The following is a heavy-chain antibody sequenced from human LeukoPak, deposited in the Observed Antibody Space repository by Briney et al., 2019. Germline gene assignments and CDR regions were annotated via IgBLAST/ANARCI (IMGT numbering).Heavy chain of an antibody. CDR3: ARGRDGYGGDAFDI. D-gene: IGHD5-24*01. CDR1: GGSISGDY. J-gene: IGHJ3*02. Sequence: PSETLSLTCIVSGGSISGDYWSWIRQPAGKGLEWIGRIYTSGSTNYNPSLKSRVTISVDTSKNQFSLKLSSVTAADTAVYYCARGRDGYGGDAFDIWGQGTMVTVSS. CDR2: IYTSGST. V-gene: IGHV4-4*07.